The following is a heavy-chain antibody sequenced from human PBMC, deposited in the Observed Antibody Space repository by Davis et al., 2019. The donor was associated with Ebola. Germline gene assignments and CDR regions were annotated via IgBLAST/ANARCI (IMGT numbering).Heavy chain of an antibody. J-gene: IGHJ5*02. CDR3: ARALYYYDSSGYVNWFDP. Sequence: SVKVSCKASGGTFSSYAISWVRQAPGQGLEWMGGIIPIFGTANYAQKFQGRVTITADESTSTAYMELSSLRSEDTAVYYCARALYYYDSSGYVNWFDPWGQGTLVTVSS. V-gene: IGHV1-69*13. CDR1: GGTFSSYA. CDR2: IIPIFGTA. D-gene: IGHD3-22*01.